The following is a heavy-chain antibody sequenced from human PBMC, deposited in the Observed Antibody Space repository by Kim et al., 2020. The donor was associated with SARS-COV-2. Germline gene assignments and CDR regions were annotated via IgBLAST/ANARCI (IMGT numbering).Heavy chain of an antibody. D-gene: IGHD3-16*02. CDR3: AKAGYYDYVWGSYRYDY. CDR2: ISWNSGSI. J-gene: IGHJ6*01. V-gene: IGHV3-9*01. Sequence: SLRLSCAASGFTFNDYAMHWVRQAPGKGLEWVSGISWNSGSIGYADSVKGRFTISRDNAKNSLFLQMNSLRAEDTALYYCAKAGYYDYVWGSYRYDY. CDR1: GFTFNDYA.